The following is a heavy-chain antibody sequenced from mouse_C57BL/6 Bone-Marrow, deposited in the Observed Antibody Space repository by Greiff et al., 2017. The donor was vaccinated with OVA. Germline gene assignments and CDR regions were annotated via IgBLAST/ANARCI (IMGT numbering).Heavy chain of an antibody. CDR3: PRLLDAMDY. J-gene: IGHJ4*01. Sequence: EVKLMESGAGLVKPGGSLKLSCAASGFTFSSYAMSWVRQTPEKRLEWVAYISSGGDYIYYADTVKGRFTISRDNARNTLYLQMSSLKSEDTAMYYCPRLLDAMDYWGQGTSVTVSS. V-gene: IGHV5-9-1*02. D-gene: IGHD2-1*01. CDR2: ISSGGDYI. CDR1: GFTFSSYA.